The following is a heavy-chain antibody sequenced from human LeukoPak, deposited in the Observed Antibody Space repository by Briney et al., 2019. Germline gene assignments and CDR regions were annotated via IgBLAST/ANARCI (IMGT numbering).Heavy chain of an antibody. D-gene: IGHD3-9*01. CDR2: MSFDGSHT. J-gene: IGHJ4*02. CDR3: AKERVDWRYFDY. CDR1: GFTFSSYG. Sequence: GGSLRLSCAASGFTFSSYGMHWVRQAPGKGLEWVAVMSFDGSHTYYADSVKGRFTISRDNSKNTLYLQMNSLRAEDTAVYYCAKERVDWRYFDYWGQGTLVTVSS. V-gene: IGHV3-30*18.